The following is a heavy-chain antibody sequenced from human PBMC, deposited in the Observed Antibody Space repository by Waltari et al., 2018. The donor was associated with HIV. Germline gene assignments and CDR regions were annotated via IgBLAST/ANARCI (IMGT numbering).Heavy chain of an antibody. CDR3: ARGFVGRYSGHDYVWDY. CDR1: GYSIPSGTFY. Sequence: QVQLQESGPGLVKPSQTLSLTCTVSGYSIPSGTFYWTWIRQHPEKGLEWIGHIYYSGSTYSNPSLKTRIDISLDTSMNHFSLNLTSVTAADTAVYYCARGFVGRYSGHDYVWDYWGQGILVTVSS. D-gene: IGHD5-12*01. V-gene: IGHV4-31*03. J-gene: IGHJ4*02. CDR2: IYYSGST.